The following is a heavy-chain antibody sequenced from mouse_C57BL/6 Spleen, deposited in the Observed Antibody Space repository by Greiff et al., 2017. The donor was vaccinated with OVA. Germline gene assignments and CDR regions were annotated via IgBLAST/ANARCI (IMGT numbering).Heavy chain of an antibody. CDR3: ARDSEGWGYFDY. J-gene: IGHJ2*01. Sequence: VMLVESGGGLVKPGESLKLSCAASGFTFSSYAMSWVRQTPEKRLEWVATISDGGSYTYYPDNVKGRFTISRDNAKNNLYLQMSHLKSEDTAMYYCARDSEGWGYFDYWGQGTTLTVSS. CDR1: GFTFSSYA. D-gene: IGHD3-3*01. CDR2: ISDGGSYT. V-gene: IGHV5-4*01.